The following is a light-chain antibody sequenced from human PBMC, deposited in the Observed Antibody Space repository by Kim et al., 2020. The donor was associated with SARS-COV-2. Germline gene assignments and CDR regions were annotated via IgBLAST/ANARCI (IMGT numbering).Light chain of an antibody. J-gene: IGKJ5*01. CDR2: DAS. CDR3: QQRSNWPIT. CDR1: QNISSY. V-gene: IGKV3-11*01. Sequence: LDPGESATLACRASQNISSYLAWYQQKPGQVFRLLIYDASNRATGIPARFSGSGSGTDFTLTISSLEPEDFAVYYCQQRSNWPITFGQGTRLEIK.